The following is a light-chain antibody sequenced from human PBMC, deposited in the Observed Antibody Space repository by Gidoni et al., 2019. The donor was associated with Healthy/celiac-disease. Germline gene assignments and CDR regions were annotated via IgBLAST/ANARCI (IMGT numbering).Light chain of an antibody. CDR1: QSISSW. CDR2: KAS. CDR3: QQYNSYHWT. V-gene: IGKV1-5*03. Sequence: DIQMTQSPSTLSASVGDRVTITCRASQSISSWLAWYQQKPGKAPKLLIYKASSLESGVPSRFSGSGSGTEFTLTISSLQPDDFATYYCQQYNSYHWTFXQXTKVEIK. J-gene: IGKJ1*01.